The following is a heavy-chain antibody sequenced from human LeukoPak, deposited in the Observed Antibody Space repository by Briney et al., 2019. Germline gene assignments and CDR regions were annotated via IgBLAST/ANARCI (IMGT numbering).Heavy chain of an antibody. V-gene: IGHV1-18*01. CDR1: GYTFSSYS. D-gene: IGHD2-15*01. J-gene: IGHJ4*02. Sequence: ASVKVSFKASGYTFSSYSIGWVRQAPGQGLEWMGWISAYNGNTIYAQKVKGRVTMTTDTSTSTAYMELRSLKSDDTAVYYCARASYCSDGSCYSDYWGQGTLVTVSS. CDR2: ISAYNGNT. CDR3: ARASYCSDGSCYSDY.